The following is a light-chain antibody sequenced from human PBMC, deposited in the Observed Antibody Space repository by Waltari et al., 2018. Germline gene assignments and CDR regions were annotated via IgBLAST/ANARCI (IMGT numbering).Light chain of an antibody. CDR1: QSLLYSDGKPY. J-gene: IGKJ1*01. V-gene: IGKV2-30*01. CDR3: MQGTHWPWT. CDR2: KVS. Sequence: VVMTQSPLSLPVTLGQAAFISCRSSQSLLYSDGKPYLSWFQQRPGQSPRRLIYKVSARDSGVPDRFDGSGSGTEFALHINRVEADDVGVYYCMQGTHWPWTFGPGTKVEIK.